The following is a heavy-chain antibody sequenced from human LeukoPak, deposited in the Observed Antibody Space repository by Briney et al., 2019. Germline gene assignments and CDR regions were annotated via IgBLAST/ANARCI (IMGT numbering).Heavy chain of an antibody. J-gene: IGHJ4*02. D-gene: IGHD5-24*01. CDR2: ISYDGSNK. V-gene: IGHV3-30-3*01. CDR3: AGNRWLQRYYFDY. Sequence: GGSLRLSCAASGFTFSSYAMHWVRQAPGKGLEWVAVISYDGSNKYCADSVKGRFTISRDNSKNTLYLQMNSLRAEDTAVYYCAGNRWLQRYYFDYWGQGTLVTVSS. CDR1: GFTFSSYA.